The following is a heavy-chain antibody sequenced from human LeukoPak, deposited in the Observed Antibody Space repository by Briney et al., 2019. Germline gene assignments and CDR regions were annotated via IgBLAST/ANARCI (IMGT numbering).Heavy chain of an antibody. CDR1: GLTFYSYT. CDR3: TRDLLSYDFWSGYYAN. CDR2: ISYDGINK. Sequence: GRSLRLSCAASGLTFYSYTMHWVRQAPGKGLEWVAVISYDGINKYYADSVKGRFTISRDNSKDTLYLQMNSLRAEDTAAYYCTRDLLSYDFWSGYYANWGQGTLVTVSS. D-gene: IGHD3-3*01. V-gene: IGHV3-30*01. J-gene: IGHJ4*02.